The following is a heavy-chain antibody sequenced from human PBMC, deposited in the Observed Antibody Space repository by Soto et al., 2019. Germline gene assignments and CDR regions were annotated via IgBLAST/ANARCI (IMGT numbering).Heavy chain of an antibody. CDR2: ISHGGNT. CDR1: GDSISSRNW. Sequence: SETLSLTCAVSGDSISSRNWWSWVRQPPGKGLEWIGEISHGGNTNYNPSLQSRVTISVDKSKNQFSLKLNSVTAADTAMFYCATQGFYRMGVWGRGTTVTVS. CDR3: ATQGFYRMGV. J-gene: IGHJ6*02. V-gene: IGHV4-4*02.